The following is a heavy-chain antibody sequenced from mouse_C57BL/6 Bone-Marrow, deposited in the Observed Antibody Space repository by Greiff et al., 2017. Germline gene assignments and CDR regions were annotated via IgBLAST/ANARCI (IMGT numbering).Heavy chain of an antibody. J-gene: IGHJ2*01. Sequence: DVKLVESGPGLVKPSQSLSLTCSVTGYSITSGYSWNWIRPFPGNKLAWMGYISYDGSNNYNPSLKNRISITRDTSKNQFFLKLNSVTTEDTATYYCARKYYFDYWGQGTTLTVSS. CDR3: ARKYYFDY. CDR2: ISYDGSN. V-gene: IGHV3-6*01. CDR1: GYSITSGYS.